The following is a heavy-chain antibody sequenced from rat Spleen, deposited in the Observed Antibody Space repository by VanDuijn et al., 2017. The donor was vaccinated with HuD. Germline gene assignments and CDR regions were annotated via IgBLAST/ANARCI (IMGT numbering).Heavy chain of an antibody. V-gene: IGHV5-25*01. CDR1: GFSFSNYN. Sequence: EAQLVESGGVFVQPGRSMKLSCTASGFSFSNYNMAWVRQAPTKGLEWVASISSAGGNTYYRDSVKGRFTISRDNAKSTLYLQMDSLRSEDTATYYCVRRPGYNYGYFDYWGQGVMVTVSS. CDR2: ISSAGGNT. J-gene: IGHJ2*01. D-gene: IGHD1-4*01. CDR3: VRRPGYNYGYFDY.